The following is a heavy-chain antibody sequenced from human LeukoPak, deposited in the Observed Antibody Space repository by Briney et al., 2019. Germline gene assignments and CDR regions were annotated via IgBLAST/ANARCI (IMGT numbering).Heavy chain of an antibody. CDR1: GYTLTTFG. D-gene: IGHD3-3*01. CDR3: ARFPPRARLYDFWSGPPYYYYGMDV. V-gene: IGHV1-18*04. J-gene: IGHJ6*02. CDR2: ISAYNGNP. Sequence: ASVKVSCKASGYTLTTFGISWVRQAPGQGLEWMGWISAYNGNPNYAQKLRGRVTMTTDTSTSTAYMELRSLRSDDTAVYYCARFPPRARLYDFWSGPPYYYYGMDVWGQGTTVTVSS.